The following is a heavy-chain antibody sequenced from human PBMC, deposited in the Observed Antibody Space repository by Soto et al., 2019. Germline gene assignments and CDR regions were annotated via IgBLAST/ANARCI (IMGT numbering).Heavy chain of an antibody. Sequence: PGGSLRLSCAASGFTFSSYAMSWVRQAPGKGLEWVSAISGSGGSTYYADSVKGRFTISRDNSKNTLYLQMNSLRAEDPAVYYWAKPHTSPTWFDPWGQGTRVTVSS. CDR1: GFTFSSYA. D-gene: IGHD3-3*01. CDR3: AKPHTSPTWFDP. V-gene: IGHV3-23*01. J-gene: IGHJ5*02. CDR2: ISGSGGST.